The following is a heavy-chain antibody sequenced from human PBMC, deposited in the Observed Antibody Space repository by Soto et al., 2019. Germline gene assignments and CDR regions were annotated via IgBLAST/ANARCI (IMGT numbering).Heavy chain of an antibody. V-gene: IGHV1-18*01. J-gene: IGHJ5*02. Sequence: ASVKVSSAASGYTFTSYGISWVRQAPGQGLEWMGWISAYNGNTNYAQKLQGRVTMTTDTSTSTAYMELRSLRSDDTAVYYCARDIRVNWFDPWGQGTLVTVSS. CDR3: ARDIRVNWFDP. D-gene: IGHD2-2*02. CDR1: GYTFTSYG. CDR2: ISAYNGNT.